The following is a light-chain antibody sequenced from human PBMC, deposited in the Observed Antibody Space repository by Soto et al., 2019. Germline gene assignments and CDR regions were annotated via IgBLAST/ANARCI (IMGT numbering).Light chain of an antibody. V-gene: IGKV1-8*01. J-gene: IGKJ1*01. CDR3: QHYYNYPWT. CDR2: AAS. Sequence: AVLLTQSPSSFSASTGDRATITCRASQDTHNYLAWYQQVPGKAPKLLLYAASILQTGVPSRFSGSGSGTDFTLTIDGLQSEDFATYFCQHYYNYPWTFGQGTTVE. CDR1: QDTHNY.